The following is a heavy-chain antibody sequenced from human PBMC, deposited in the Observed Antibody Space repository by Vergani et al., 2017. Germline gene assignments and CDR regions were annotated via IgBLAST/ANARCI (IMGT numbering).Heavy chain of an antibody. CDR2: IYYSGST. V-gene: IGHV4-39*01. CDR3: ARLAWGYVDY. Sequence: QLQLQESGPGLVKPSETLALTCTVSGGSISSNNYYWGWIRPPPGKGLEWIGNIYYSGSTYYNPSLKSRVTISVDTSKNQFSLKLSSVTAADTAVYYCARLAWGYVDYWGQGNLVTGSS. CDR1: GGSISSNNYY. J-gene: IGHJ4*02. D-gene: IGHD7-27*01.